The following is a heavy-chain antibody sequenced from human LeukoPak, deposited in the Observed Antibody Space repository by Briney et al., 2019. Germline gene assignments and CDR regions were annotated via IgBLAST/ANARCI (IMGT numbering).Heavy chain of an antibody. J-gene: IGHJ4*02. CDR2: IYYSGST. Sequence: PSETLSLTCTVSGGTVSGYYWSWSRQPPGKGLEWIGYIYYSGSTNYNPSLKSRVTISVDTSKNQFSLKLSSVTAGDTAVYYWWPLRTRAFMTVLGIRLVGTVGYYLDYWGQGTLVTVSS. CDR1: GGTVSGYY. D-gene: IGHD5-18*01. V-gene: IGHV4-59*08. CDR3: WPLRTRAFMTVLGIRLVGTVGYYLDY.